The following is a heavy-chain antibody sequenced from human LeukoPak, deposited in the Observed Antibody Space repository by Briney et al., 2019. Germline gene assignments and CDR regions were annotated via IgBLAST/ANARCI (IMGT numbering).Heavy chain of an antibody. Sequence: GGSLRLSCAASGFTFSSYAMSWVRQAPGKGLEWVSAISGSGGSTYYADSVKGRFTISRDNSKNTLYLQMNSLRAEDTAVYYCAKEERITMVVVVTSAPNWFDPWGQGTLVTVSS. CDR2: ISGSGGST. CDR1: GFTFSSYA. D-gene: IGHD3-22*01. CDR3: AKEERITMVVVVTSAPNWFDP. J-gene: IGHJ5*02. V-gene: IGHV3-23*01.